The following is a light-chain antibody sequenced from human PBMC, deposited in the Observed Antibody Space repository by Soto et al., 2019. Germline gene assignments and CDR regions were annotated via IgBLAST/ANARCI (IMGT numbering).Light chain of an antibody. V-gene: IGLV2-8*01. CDR1: SNDVGDYNY. CDR2: EVS. J-gene: IGLJ3*02. CDR3: SSYAGSNTWV. Sequence: QSALTQPPSASGSPGQSVTISCTGTSNDVGDYNYVSWYQQHPGKAPKLMIYEVSRRPSGVPDRFSGSKSGNTASLTVSGLQVEDEADYYCSSYAGSNTWVFRGGTKLTVL.